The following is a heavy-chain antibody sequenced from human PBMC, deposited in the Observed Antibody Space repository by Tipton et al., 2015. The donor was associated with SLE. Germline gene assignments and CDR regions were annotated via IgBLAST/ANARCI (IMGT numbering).Heavy chain of an antibody. CDR3: AKGSSWTPFDY. CDR1: GGSFSGYY. D-gene: IGHD6-13*01. V-gene: IGHV4-34*01. J-gene: IGHJ4*02. Sequence: TLSLTCAVYGGSFSGYYWSWIRQPPGKGLEWIGEINHSGSTNYNPSLKSRVTISVDTSKNQFSLKLGSVTAADTAVYYCAKGSSWTPFDYWGQGTLVTVSS. CDR2: INHSGST.